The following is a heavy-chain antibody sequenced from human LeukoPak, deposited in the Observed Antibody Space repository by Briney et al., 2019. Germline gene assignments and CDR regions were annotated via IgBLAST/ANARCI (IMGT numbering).Heavy chain of an antibody. V-gene: IGHV3-23*01. J-gene: IGHJ4*02. CDR3: ALSSRMAYDSSGYSIY. D-gene: IGHD3-22*01. CDR2: ISGSGGST. CDR1: GFTFSSYA. Sequence: GGSLRLSCAASGFTFSSYAMSWVRQAPGKGLEWVSAISGSGGSTYYADSVKGRFTISRDNSKNTLYLQMNSLRAKDTAVYYCALSSRMAYDSSGYSIYWGQGTLVTVSS.